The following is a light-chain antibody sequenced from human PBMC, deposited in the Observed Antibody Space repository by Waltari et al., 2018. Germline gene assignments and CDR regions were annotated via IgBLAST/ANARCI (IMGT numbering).Light chain of an antibody. CDR3: NSYTSSSTWV. CDR2: DVS. J-gene: IGLJ3*02. CDR1: SSDVGGYNY. Sequence: QSALTQPASVSGSPGQSITISCTGTSSDVGGYNYVSWYQQHPGKAPKLMIFDVSKRPSGVSNRFSGSKSGSTASLTISGLQAEDEADVYCNSYTSSSTWVFGGGTKLTVL. V-gene: IGLV2-14*01.